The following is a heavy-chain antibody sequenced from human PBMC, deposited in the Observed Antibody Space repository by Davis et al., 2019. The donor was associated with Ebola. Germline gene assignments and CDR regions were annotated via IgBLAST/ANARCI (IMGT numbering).Heavy chain of an antibody. CDR1: GFSFSIFG. Sequence: GGSLRLSCAASGFSFSIFGMHWVRQAPGKGLEWVAVISYDGSNKYYADSVKGRFTISRDNSKNTLYLQMNSLRAEDTAVYYCARDGTVNVASLDYWGQGTLVTVSS. J-gene: IGHJ4*02. V-gene: IGHV3-30*03. CDR2: ISYDGSNK. D-gene: IGHD3/OR15-3a*01. CDR3: ARDGTVNVASLDY.